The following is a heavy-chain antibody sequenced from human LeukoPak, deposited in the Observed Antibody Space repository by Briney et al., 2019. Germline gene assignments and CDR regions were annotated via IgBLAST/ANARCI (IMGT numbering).Heavy chain of an antibody. CDR1: GFTFSDYY. V-gene: IGHV3-11*01. J-gene: IGHJ4*02. Sequence: PGGSLRLSCTASGFTFSDYYMSWIRQAPGKGLEWVSYISSSGSTIYYADSVKGRFTISRDNAKNSLYLQMNSLRAEDTAVYYCARDVVDFWSGYSHYFDYWGQGTLVTVSS. D-gene: IGHD3-3*01. CDR2: ISSSGSTI. CDR3: ARDVVDFWSGYSHYFDY.